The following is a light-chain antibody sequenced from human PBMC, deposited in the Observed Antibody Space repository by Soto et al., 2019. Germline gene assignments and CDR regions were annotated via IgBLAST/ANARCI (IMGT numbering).Light chain of an antibody. V-gene: IGKV1-5*03. CDR3: QQYDSSSRT. Sequence: DIQMTQSPSTLSASVGDRVTITCRASQSISSWLAWYQQKPGKAPKLLIYKASSLESGVPSRFSGSGSGTGFTLTISSLQPDDFATYYCQQYDSSSRTFGQGTKVEIK. CDR1: QSISSW. J-gene: IGKJ1*01. CDR2: KAS.